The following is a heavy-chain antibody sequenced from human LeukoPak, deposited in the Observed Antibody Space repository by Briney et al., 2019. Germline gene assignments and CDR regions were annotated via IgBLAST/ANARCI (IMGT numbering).Heavy chain of an antibody. CDR3: ARHRSGIASALDS. J-gene: IGHJ4*02. D-gene: IGHD6-13*01. CDR2: IYHSGST. Sequence: KTSETLSLTCTVSGVSINNFYWSWIRQAPGKGLEWIGFIYHSGSTNYNPSLKSRITISVDTSKNQFSLKLSSVTAADTAVYFCARHRSGIASALDSWGQGTLVSVSS. V-gene: IGHV4-59*08. CDR1: GVSINNFY.